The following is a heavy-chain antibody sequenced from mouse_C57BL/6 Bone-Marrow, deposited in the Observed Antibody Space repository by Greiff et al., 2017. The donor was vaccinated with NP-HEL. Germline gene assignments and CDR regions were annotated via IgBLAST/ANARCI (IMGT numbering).Heavy chain of an antibody. D-gene: IGHD1-1*01. CDR3: ARHTVVAHYYAMDY. CDR1: GYTFTSYW. Sequence: VQLQQPGAELVRPGTSVKLSCKASGYTFTSYWMHWVKQRPGQGLEWIGVIDPSDSYTNYNQKFKGKATLTVDTSSSTAYMQLSSLTSEDSAVYYCARHTVVAHYYAMDYWGQGTSVTVSS. J-gene: IGHJ4*01. CDR2: IDPSDSYT. V-gene: IGHV1-59*01.